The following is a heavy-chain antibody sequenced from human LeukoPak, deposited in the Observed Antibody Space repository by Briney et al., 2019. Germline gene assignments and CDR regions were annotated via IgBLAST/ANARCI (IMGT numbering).Heavy chain of an antibody. D-gene: IGHD3-10*01. CDR2: IYYSGST. Sequence: SETLSLTCTVSGGSISSYYWSWIRQPPGEGLEWIGYIYYSGSTNYNPSLKSRVTISVDTSKNQFSLKLSSVTAADTAVYYCARDSAGSFSGRDAFDIWGQGTMVTASS. CDR3: ARDSAGSFSGRDAFDI. CDR1: GGSISSYY. J-gene: IGHJ3*02. V-gene: IGHV4-59*01.